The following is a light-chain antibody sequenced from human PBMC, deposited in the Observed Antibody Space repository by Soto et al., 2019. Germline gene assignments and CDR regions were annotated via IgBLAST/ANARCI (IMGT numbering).Light chain of an antibody. CDR2: EVR. Sequence: QSVLTQPASVSGSPGQSITISCTGTSSDVGSYNYVSWYQQHPGKAPKLMIYEVRDRPSGISSRFSGSKSGNTASLTIPGLQTEDEADYYCSSYTSSSILFGTGTKVTVL. V-gene: IGLV2-14*01. CDR1: SSDVGSYNY. J-gene: IGLJ1*01. CDR3: SSYTSSSIL.